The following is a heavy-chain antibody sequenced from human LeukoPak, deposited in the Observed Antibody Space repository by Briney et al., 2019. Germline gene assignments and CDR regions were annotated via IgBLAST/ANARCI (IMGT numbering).Heavy chain of an antibody. CDR2: IYYSGNT. CDR1: GGSFTGYY. Sequence: PSETLSLTCAVYGGSFTGYYWGWIRQPPGKGLEWIGSIYYSGNTYYNPSLKSRVTISVDTSKNQFSLKLSSVTAADTAVYYCAMLGYFDWKFDYWGQGTLVTVSS. D-gene: IGHD3-9*01. CDR3: AMLGYFDWKFDY. V-gene: IGHV4-39*01. J-gene: IGHJ4*02.